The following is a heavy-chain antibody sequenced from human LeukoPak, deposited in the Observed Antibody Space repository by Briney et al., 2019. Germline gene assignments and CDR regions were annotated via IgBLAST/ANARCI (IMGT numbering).Heavy chain of an antibody. D-gene: IGHD6-13*01. CDR3: ARAPQRIAAAGRLPFDY. CDR2: ISSSSSYI. Sequence: GGSLRLSCAASGFTFSSYSMNWVRQAPGKGLEWVSSISSSSSYIYCADSVKGRFTISRDNAKNSLYLQMNSLRAEDTAVYYCARAPQRIAAAGRLPFDYWGQGTLVTVSS. V-gene: IGHV3-21*01. CDR1: GFTFSSYS. J-gene: IGHJ4*02.